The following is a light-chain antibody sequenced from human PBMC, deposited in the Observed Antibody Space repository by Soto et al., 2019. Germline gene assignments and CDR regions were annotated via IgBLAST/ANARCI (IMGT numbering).Light chain of an antibody. J-gene: IGKJ3*01. Sequence: DLQLTQSPSFLSASVGDRVPITCRARQGISNSLAWYQQTRGTAPKLLIYAASTLQSGVPSRFIGSGSETRFTLTITSLQPEDFATYYCQQLDSFPFTFGPGTKVDIK. CDR3: QQLDSFPFT. CDR2: AAS. CDR1: QGISNS. V-gene: IGKV1-9*01.